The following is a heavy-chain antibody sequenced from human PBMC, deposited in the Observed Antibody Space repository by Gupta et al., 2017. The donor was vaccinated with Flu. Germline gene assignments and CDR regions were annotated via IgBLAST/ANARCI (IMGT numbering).Heavy chain of an antibody. CDR3: ARGFCSGGTCYSGGHNWFDP. CDR2: IYYSGST. V-gene: IGHV4-31*02. CDR1: GDFY. D-gene: IGHD2-15*01. Sequence: GDFYWTWIRQRPEKGLEWIGHIYYSGSTYYSPSLKSRVTMSVDTSKNQFSLKLSAVTAADTAVYYCARGFCSGGTCYSGGHNWFDPWGQGTLITVSS. J-gene: IGHJ5*02.